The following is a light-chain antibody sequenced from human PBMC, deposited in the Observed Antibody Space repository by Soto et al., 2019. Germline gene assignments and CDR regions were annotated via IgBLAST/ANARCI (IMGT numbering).Light chain of an antibody. CDR3: QQYNNWPPWT. CDR2: GAS. Sequence: EIVMTQSPATLSVSPGERATLSCRASQSVSSNLAWYQQKPGQAPRLLIYGASTRATGIPARFSGSGSGTECTLTISSVQYDYVAVYYCQQYNNWPPWTFGQATVVEIK. J-gene: IGKJ1*01. V-gene: IGKV3-15*01. CDR1: QSVSSN.